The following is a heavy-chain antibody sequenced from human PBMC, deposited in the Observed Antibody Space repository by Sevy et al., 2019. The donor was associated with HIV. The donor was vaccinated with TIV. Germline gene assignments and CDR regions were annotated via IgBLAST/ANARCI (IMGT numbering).Heavy chain of an antibody. J-gene: IGHJ4*02. Sequence: GGSLRLSCAASGFTFSKYWMGWVRQAPGKGLEWVANIKQDAGQKYYVDSVKGRFTISSENAKNSLYLQMNSLGAEDTAVYLWARDDGNYYVLYWRKGTLVTVSS. D-gene: IGHD1-7*01. CDR3: ARDDGNYYVLY. V-gene: IGHV3-7*01. CDR1: GFTFSKYW. CDR2: IKQDAGQK.